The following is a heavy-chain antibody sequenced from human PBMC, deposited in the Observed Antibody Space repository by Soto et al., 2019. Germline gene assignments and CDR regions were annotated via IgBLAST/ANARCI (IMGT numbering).Heavy chain of an antibody. V-gene: IGHV4-30-4*01. CDR2: IYYSGST. Sequence: SETLSLTCTVSGGSISSGDYYWSWIRQPPGKGLEWIGYIYYSGSTYYNPSLKSRVTISVDTSKNQFSLKLSSVTAADTAVYYCARDGSSNDYYYYYGMDVWGQGTTVTVSS. J-gene: IGHJ6*02. D-gene: IGHD6-6*01. CDR3: ARDGSSNDYYYYYGMDV. CDR1: GGSISSGDYY.